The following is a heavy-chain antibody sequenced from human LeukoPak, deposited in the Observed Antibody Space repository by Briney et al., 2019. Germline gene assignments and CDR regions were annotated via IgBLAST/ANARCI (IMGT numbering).Heavy chain of an antibody. Sequence: SETLSLTCAVYSGSFSGYYWNWIRQPPGKGLEWIGEINHSGSTNYNPSLKSRVTISVDTSKNQFSLKLSSVTAADTAVYYCARVKDSTTYYYYMDVWGKGTTVTVSS. CDR1: SGSFSGYY. J-gene: IGHJ6*03. V-gene: IGHV4-34*01. CDR2: INHSGST. CDR3: ARVKDSTTYYYYMDV. D-gene: IGHD1-14*01.